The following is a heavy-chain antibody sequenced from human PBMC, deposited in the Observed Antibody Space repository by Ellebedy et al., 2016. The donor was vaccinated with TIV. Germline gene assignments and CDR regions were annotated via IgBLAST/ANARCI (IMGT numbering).Heavy chain of an antibody. CDR3: AIDYGTSFGMSSGMDV. CDR1: GYTFTSYY. V-gene: IGHV1-46*01. CDR2: INPSGGST. Sequence: AASVKVSCKASGYTFTSYYMHWVRQAPGQGLEWMGIINPSGGSTSYAQKFQGRVTMTRDTSTSTVYMELSSLRSEDTAVYYCAIDYGTSFGMSSGMDVWGQGTTVTVS. J-gene: IGHJ6*02. D-gene: IGHD2-2*01.